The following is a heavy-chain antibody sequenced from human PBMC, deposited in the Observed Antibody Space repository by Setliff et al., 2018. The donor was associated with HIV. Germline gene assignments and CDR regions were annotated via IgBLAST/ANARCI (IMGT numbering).Heavy chain of an antibody. D-gene: IGHD3-10*02. Sequence: PSETLSLTCAVYGGSFNDYYWPWIRQPPGKGLEWIGEIDHSGSTKYHASLKSRVTISIDTSKNQISLKLSSVTAADTAVYYCATARSYYVFDYWGQGTLVTVSS. V-gene: IGHV4-34*01. CDR3: ATARSYYVFDY. J-gene: IGHJ4*01. CDR2: IDHSGST. CDR1: GGSFNDYY.